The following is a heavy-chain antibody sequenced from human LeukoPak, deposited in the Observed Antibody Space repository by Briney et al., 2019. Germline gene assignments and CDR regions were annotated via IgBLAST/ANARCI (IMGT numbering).Heavy chain of an antibody. D-gene: IGHD3-9*01. Sequence: GGSLRLSCAASGFTFSTYAMHWVRQAPGKGLEWVAVISYDGSHKYYADSVKGRFTISRDNSKNTLYLQMNSLRAEDTAVYYCARDRDFDWLSNLDAFDIWGQGTMVTVSS. CDR2: ISYDGSHK. V-gene: IGHV3-30-3*01. J-gene: IGHJ3*02. CDR1: GFTFSTYA. CDR3: ARDRDFDWLSNLDAFDI.